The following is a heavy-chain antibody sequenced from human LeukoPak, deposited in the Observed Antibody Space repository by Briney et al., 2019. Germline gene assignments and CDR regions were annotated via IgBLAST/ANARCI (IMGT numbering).Heavy chain of an antibody. V-gene: IGHV3-69-1*01. CDR3: ASNLYRYCSGGSCYFNWFDP. Sequence: PGGSLRLSCAASGFTFSNYNMDWARQAPGKGLEWVSSISTSGHIYYADSVKGRFTISRDNAKSSLYLQMNSLRAEDTAVYYCASNLYRYCSGGSCYFNWFDPWGQGTLVTVSS. D-gene: IGHD2-15*01. J-gene: IGHJ5*02. CDR2: ISTSGHI. CDR1: GFTFSNYN.